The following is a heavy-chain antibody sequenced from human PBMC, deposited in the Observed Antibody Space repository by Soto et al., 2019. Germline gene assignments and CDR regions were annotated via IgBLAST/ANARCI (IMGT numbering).Heavy chain of an antibody. CDR1: GYTFTNYG. J-gene: IGHJ6*03. D-gene: IGHD2-21*02. CDR2: ISTYNGNT. V-gene: IGHV1-18*03. CDR3: TRVVTGYYYMDV. Sequence: QVQLVQSGAEVKKPGASVGVSCKASGYTFTNYGITWVRQAPGQGLEWMGWISTYNGNTNYAQNLQGRVTLTTDTSTSTAYMELRSLRSDDMAVYYCTRVVTGYYYMDVWGKGTTVTVSS.